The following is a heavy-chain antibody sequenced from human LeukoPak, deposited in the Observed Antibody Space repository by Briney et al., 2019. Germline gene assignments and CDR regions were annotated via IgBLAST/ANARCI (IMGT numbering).Heavy chain of an antibody. V-gene: IGHV3-33*01. CDR3: ARDYDSSGYYLYYYYGMDV. Sequence: GRSLRLSCAASGFTFSSYGMHWVRQAPGKGLEWVAVIRYDGSNKYYADSVKGRFTISRDNSKNTLYLQMNSLRAEDTAVYYCARDYDSSGYYLYYYYGMDVWGQGTTVTVYS. CDR2: IRYDGSNK. CDR1: GFTFSSYG. J-gene: IGHJ6*02. D-gene: IGHD3-22*01.